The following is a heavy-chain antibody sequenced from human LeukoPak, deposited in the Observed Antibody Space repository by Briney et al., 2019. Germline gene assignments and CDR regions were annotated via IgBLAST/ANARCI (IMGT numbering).Heavy chain of an antibody. CDR1: GGTFGSYA. CDR2: IIPIFGTA. J-gene: IGHJ4*02. V-gene: IGHV1-69*13. CDR3: ARQGPNYYDSSGYYPPLGY. Sequence: ASVKVSCKASGGTFGSYAISWVRQAPGQGLEWMGGIIPIFGTANYAQKFQGRVTITADESTSTAYMELSSLRSEDTAVYYCARQGPNYYDSSGYYPPLGYWGQGTLVTVSS. D-gene: IGHD3-22*01.